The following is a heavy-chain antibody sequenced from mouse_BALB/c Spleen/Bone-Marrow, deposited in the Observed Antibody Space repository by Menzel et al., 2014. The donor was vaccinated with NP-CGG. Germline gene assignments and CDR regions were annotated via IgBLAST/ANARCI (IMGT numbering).Heavy chain of an antibody. V-gene: IGHV5-17*02. Sequence: EVQRVESGGGLVQPGGSRKLSCAASGFTFSSFGMHWVRQAPEKGLEWIAYISSGSSTIFYADTVKGRFTIPRDNPKNTLFLQMTSLRSEDTAIYYCTRGGNWEDFDYWGQGTPLTVSS. CDR1: GFTFSSFG. D-gene: IGHD4-1*01. CDR2: ISSGSSTI. CDR3: TRGGNWEDFDY. J-gene: IGHJ2*01.